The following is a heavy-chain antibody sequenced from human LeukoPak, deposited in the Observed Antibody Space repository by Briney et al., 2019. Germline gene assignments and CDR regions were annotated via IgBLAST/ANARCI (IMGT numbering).Heavy chain of an antibody. Sequence: GGSLRLSCAASGFAFSSYSMNWVRQAPGKGLEWVSSISSSSSYIYYADSVKGRFTISRDNAKNSLYLQVNSLRAEDTAVYYCARVPNYDFWSGYYTRMAWYFDLWGRGTLVTVSS. CDR3: ARVPNYDFWSGYYTRMAWYFDL. CDR2: ISSSSSYI. CDR1: GFAFSSYS. D-gene: IGHD3-3*01. J-gene: IGHJ2*01. V-gene: IGHV3-21*01.